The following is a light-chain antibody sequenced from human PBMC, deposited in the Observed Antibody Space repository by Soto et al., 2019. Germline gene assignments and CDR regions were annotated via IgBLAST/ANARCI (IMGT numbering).Light chain of an antibody. CDR2: KAS. CDR1: QSISNW. V-gene: IGKV1-5*03. CDR3: QQYSGYSTT. Sequence: DIQMTQSPSTLSASVGDRVTITCRASQSISNWLAWYQQKPGKAPKLLIYKASSLESGVPSRFSGSGSGTEFPITISSLQPDEFATYFCQQYSGYSTTFGQGTRVEVK. J-gene: IGKJ1*01.